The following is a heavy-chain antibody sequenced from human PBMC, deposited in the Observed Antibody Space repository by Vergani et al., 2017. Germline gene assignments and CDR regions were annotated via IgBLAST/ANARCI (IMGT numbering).Heavy chain of an antibody. Sequence: QVQLEESGPGLVKPSETLSLTCTVSNDSVSNTFYYLGWIRQTPGNGLEWIGSIYYSGSTYYNPSLNSRVTMSVDTSKNQFSLKLRAVTAADTAVYVCARVMYRDEASTGYRLEGRDIWGQGTTVTISS. CDR3: ARVMYRDEASTGYRLEGRDI. CDR2: IYYSGST. CDR1: NDSVSNTFYY. J-gene: IGHJ6*02. D-gene: IGHD3-9*01. V-gene: IGHV4-39*07.